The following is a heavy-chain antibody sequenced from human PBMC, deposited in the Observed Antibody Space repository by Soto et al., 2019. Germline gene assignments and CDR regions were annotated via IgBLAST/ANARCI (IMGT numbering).Heavy chain of an antibody. D-gene: IGHD3-22*01. CDR2: INHGGSET. CDR1: GFTFSAFW. Sequence: EVQVVESGGGLVQPGGSLRLSCSVSGFTFSAFWMRWFRQAPGKGLQWVANINHGGSETHYVDSVKGRFTISRDNAKNSLSLQMNSLRVEDTAVYFCARDRYYDRYWGQGTLVTVSS. V-gene: IGHV3-7*01. CDR3: ARDRYYDRY. J-gene: IGHJ4*02.